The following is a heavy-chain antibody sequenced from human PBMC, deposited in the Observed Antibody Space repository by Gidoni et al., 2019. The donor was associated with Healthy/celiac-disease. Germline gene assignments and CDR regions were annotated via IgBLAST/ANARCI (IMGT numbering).Heavy chain of an antibody. CDR2: IYYSGST. CDR1: GGSVSSGSYY. V-gene: IGHV4-61*01. J-gene: IGHJ4*02. D-gene: IGHD3-9*01. Sequence: QVQLQESGPGLVTPSETLSLTCTVSGGSVSSGSYYWSWIRQPPGKGLEWIGYIYYSGSTNYNPSLKSRVTISVDTSKNQFSLKLSSVTAADTAVYYCARVYDILTGDYDYWGQGTLVTVSS. CDR3: ARVYDILTGDYDY.